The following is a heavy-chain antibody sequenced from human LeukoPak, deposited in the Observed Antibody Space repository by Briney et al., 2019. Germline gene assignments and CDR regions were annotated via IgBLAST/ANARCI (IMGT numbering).Heavy chain of an antibody. J-gene: IGHJ4*02. CDR3: ARGRSNLSAARSPLGY. D-gene: IGHD6-6*01. Sequence: PSETLSLTCAVYGGSFSGYYWSWIRQPPGKGLEWIGEINHSGSTNYNPSLKSRVTISVDTSKNQFSLKLSSVTAADTAVYYCARGRSNLSAARSPLGYWGQGTLVTVSS. CDR1: GGSFSGYY. V-gene: IGHV4-34*01. CDR2: INHSGST.